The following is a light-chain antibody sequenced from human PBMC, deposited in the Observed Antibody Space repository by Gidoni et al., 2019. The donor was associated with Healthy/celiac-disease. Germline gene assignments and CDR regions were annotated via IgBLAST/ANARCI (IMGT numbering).Light chain of an antibody. Sequence: QSALTQPAAASGSHGAAITISCTGTSSDVWSYNLVSWYKKHPGKAPKLMIYEGSRRPSGVSNLFSGYKSGNTASLTISGLQAEDDADYYCCSYAVSSTWVFGGGTKLTVL. CDR1: SSDVWSYNL. V-gene: IGLV2-23*01. J-gene: IGLJ3*02. CDR2: EGS. CDR3: CSYAVSSTWV.